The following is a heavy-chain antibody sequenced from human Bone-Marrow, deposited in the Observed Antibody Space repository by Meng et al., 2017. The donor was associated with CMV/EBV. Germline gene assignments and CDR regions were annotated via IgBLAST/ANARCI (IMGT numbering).Heavy chain of an antibody. J-gene: IGHJ6*02. V-gene: IGHV3-30*04. CDR2: ISYDGSNK. D-gene: IGHD6-19*01. Sequence: GESLKIPCAASGFTFSSYAMHWVRQAPGKGLEWVAVISYDGSNKYYADSVKGRFTISRDNSKNTLYLQMNSLRAEDTAVYYCAKDAYGAVAGDYYYYGMDVWGQGTTVTVSS. CDR1: GFTFSSYA. CDR3: AKDAYGAVAGDYYYYGMDV.